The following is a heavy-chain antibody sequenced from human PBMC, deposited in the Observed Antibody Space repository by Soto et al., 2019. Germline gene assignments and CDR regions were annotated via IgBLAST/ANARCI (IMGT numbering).Heavy chain of an antibody. Sequence: QVQLVQSGAEVKKPGSSVKVSCKISGDTFTSYAVSWVRQAPGQGLEWVGVIVPLFRTTDYAQKFQGRVTITADDSTNTAYMELSSLRSEDTAVYYCARNLLAVAVRRGDWGQGTLVTVSS. CDR1: GDTFTSYA. D-gene: IGHD6-19*01. CDR3: ARNLLAVAVRRGD. J-gene: IGHJ4*02. CDR2: IVPLFRTT. V-gene: IGHV1-69*01.